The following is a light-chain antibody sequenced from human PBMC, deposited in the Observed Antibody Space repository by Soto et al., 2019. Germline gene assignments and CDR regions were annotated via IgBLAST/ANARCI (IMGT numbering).Light chain of an antibody. Sequence: DIQMTQSPSSLSASVGDRFTITCRAIQTISNYLNWYQKKPGKAPKLLIYAASSLQRGVPSRFSGSGSGTDFTLTIGSLQPEDFATYYCQEYNSYPWTFGQGTKVDIK. CDR1: QTISNY. V-gene: IGKV1-39*01. CDR2: AAS. CDR3: QEYNSYPWT. J-gene: IGKJ1*01.